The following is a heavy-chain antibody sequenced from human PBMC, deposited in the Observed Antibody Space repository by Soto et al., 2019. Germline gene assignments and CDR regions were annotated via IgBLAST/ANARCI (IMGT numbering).Heavy chain of an antibody. D-gene: IGHD6-6*01. CDR3: AGGHSWKLVDY. J-gene: IGHJ4*02. V-gene: IGHV4-59*01. CDR2: IYNSGGT. Sequence: SETLSLTCSVSGGPISSDYWSWIRQSPDKGLEWIGYIYNSGGTNFNPSVQSRVTMSVDAAKNQFSLKMTSVTAADTAVYYCAGGHSWKLVDYWSQGTLVTVSS. CDR1: GGPISSDY.